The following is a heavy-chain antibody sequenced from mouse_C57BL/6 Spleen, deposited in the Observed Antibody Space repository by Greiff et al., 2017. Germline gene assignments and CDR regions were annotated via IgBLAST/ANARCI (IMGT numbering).Heavy chain of an antibody. CDR3: ARGLHYDAMDY. Sequence: VHLVEPGTELVKPGASVKLSCKASGYTFTSYWMHWVKQRPGQGLEWIGNINPSNGGTNYNEKFKSKATLTVDKSSSTAYMQLSSLTSEDSAVYYCARGLHYDAMDYWGQGTSVTVSS. CDR1: GYTFTSYW. V-gene: IGHV1-53*01. CDR2: INPSNGGT. D-gene: IGHD3-1*01. J-gene: IGHJ4*01.